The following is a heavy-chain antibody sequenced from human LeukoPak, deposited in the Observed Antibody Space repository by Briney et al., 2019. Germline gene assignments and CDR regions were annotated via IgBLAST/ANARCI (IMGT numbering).Heavy chain of an antibody. CDR3: AIDSSGYYDGYYYGMDV. CDR1: GFTFSNCH. Sequence: GGSLRLSCAASGFTFSNCHMSWVRQAPGKGLEWVSAVSGDGESTHYADSVKGRFTVSRDNSKNTLYLSLNSLRAEDTAVYYCAIDSSGYYDGYYYGMDVWGQGTTVTVSS. J-gene: IGHJ6*02. CDR2: VSGDGEST. V-gene: IGHV3-23*01. D-gene: IGHD3-22*01.